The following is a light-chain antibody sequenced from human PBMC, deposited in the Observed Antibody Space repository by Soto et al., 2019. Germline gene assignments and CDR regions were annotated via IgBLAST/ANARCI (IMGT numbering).Light chain of an antibody. CDR3: QQFAISTT. J-gene: IGKJ1*01. CDR2: DAS. V-gene: IGKV1-5*01. CDR1: HNIERW. Sequence: IQMTQSPSTLSASVGDRVTITCRASHNIERWMAWYQQKPGKAPSILIFDASTLHSGVTSRFSGSGSGTDFTLTISSLQPDDFATYYCQQFAISTTFGQGTKVEVK.